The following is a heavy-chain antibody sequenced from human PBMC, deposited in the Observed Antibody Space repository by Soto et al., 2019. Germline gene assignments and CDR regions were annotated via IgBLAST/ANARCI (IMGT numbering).Heavy chain of an antibody. Sequence: SETLSLTCSVSGCTIGSGGYYWSWIRQHPGKGLEWIGYIYYTGSTYINPSLRSRVTISVDTSNSQFSLKLNSVTAEDTAVYYCARVNTSEIAPRGLDYWGQGTLVTVSS. CDR2: IYYTGST. V-gene: IGHV4-31*03. J-gene: IGHJ4*02. D-gene: IGHD6-13*01. CDR1: GCTIGSGGYY. CDR3: ARVNTSEIAPRGLDY.